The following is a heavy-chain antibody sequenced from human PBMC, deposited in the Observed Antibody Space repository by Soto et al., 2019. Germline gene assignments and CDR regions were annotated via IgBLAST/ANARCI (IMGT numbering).Heavy chain of an antibody. CDR2: ISSSSSYI. J-gene: IGHJ6*02. CDR1: GFTFSSYS. CDR3: VRDSVVAALTGTYYYYGMDV. D-gene: IGHD2-15*01. V-gene: IGHV3-21*01. Sequence: GGSLRLSCAASGFTFSSYSMNWVRQAPGKGLEWVSSISSSSSYIYYADSVKGRFTISRDNAKNSLYLQMNSLRAEDTAVYYCVRDSVVAALTGTYYYYGMDVWGQGTTVTVSS.